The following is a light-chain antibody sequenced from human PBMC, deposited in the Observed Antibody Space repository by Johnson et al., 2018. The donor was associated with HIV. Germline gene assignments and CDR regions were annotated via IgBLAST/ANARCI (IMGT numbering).Light chain of an antibody. Sequence: QSVLTQPPSVSAAPGQKVTISCSGNSSNIGSHYVSWYQQVPGTAPRLVIYDTIKRHSGIPDRFSGYKSGTSATLGITGLQTGDEADYYCGTWDSSLNAYVFGAATKVAVL. CDR1: SSNIGSHY. CDR3: GTWDSSLNAYV. J-gene: IGLJ1*01. V-gene: IGLV1-51*01. CDR2: DTI.